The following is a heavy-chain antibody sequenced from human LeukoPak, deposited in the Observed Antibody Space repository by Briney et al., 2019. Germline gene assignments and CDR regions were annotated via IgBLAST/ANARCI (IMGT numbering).Heavy chain of an antibody. CDR2: ISSNGNYI. CDR3: ANLVWGSQAET. J-gene: IGHJ5*02. CDR1: GFTFSSYE. Sequence: GGSLRLSCAASGFTFSSYEMNWVRQAPGKGLEWVSSISSNGNYIYYADSVKGRFTISRDNAKNSLYLQMNSLRAEDTAVYYCANLVWGSQAETWGQGTLVTVSS. D-gene: IGHD3-16*01. V-gene: IGHV3-21*01.